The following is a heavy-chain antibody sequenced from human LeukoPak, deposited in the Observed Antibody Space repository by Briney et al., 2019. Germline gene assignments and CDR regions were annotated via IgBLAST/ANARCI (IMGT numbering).Heavy chain of an antibody. CDR2: INPNSGGT. J-gene: IGHJ3*02. D-gene: IGHD7-27*01. Sequence: GASVKVSCKASGYTFTGYYMHWVRQAPGQGFEWMGWINPNSGGTNYAQKFQGRVTMTRDTSISTAYMELSRLRSDDTAVYYCARVSGAPRAFDAFDIWGQGTMVTVSS. CDR1: GYTFTGYY. CDR3: ARVSGAPRAFDAFDI. V-gene: IGHV1-2*02.